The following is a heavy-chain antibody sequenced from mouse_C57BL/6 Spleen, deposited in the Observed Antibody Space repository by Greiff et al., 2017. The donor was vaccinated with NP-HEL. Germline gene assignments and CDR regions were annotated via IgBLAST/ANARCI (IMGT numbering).Heavy chain of an antibody. CDR1: GYAFSSSW. CDR3: ARKGAYDYFDY. CDR2: IYPGDGDT. D-gene: IGHD2-12*01. J-gene: IGHJ2*01. V-gene: IGHV1-82*01. Sequence: VQLQQSGPELVKPGASVKISCKASGYAFSSSWMNWVKQRPGKGLEWIGRIYPGDGDTNYNGKFKGKATLTADKSSSTAYMQISSLTSEDSAVYFCARKGAYDYFDYWGQGTTLTVSS.